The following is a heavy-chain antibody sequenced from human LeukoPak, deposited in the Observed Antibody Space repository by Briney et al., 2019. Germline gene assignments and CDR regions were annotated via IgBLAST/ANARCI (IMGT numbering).Heavy chain of an antibody. D-gene: IGHD3-10*01. V-gene: IGHV3-9*01. J-gene: IGHJ4*02. CDR1: GFTFDDYA. Sequence: PGRSLRLSCAASGFTFDDYAMHWVRQAPGKGLGWVSGISGNSGSIGYADSVKGRFTISRDNAKNSLYLQMNSLRAEDTALYYCAKDGGYYYGSGSRYFDYWGQGTLVTVSS. CDR2: ISGNSGSI. CDR3: AKDGGYYYGSGSRYFDY.